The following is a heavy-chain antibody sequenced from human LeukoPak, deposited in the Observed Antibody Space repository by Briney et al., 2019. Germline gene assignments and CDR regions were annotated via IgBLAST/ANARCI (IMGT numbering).Heavy chain of an antibody. CDR1: GFTFSSYA. D-gene: IGHD3-3*01. CDR3: ARCGVATPEYFQH. CDR2: ISGSGGST. Sequence: GGSLRLSCAASGFTFSSYAMSWVRQAPGKGLEWVSAISGSGGSTFYADSVKGRFTISRDNSKNTLYLQMNSLRAEDTAVYYCARCGVATPEYFQHWGQGTLVTVSS. V-gene: IGHV3-23*01. J-gene: IGHJ1*01.